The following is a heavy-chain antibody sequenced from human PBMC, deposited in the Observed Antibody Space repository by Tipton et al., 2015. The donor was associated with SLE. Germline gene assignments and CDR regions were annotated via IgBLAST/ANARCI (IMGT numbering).Heavy chain of an antibody. CDR3: ARDDPDGESSGKPGDH. Sequence: GLVKPSETLSLTCTVSGGSIRRHYWSWIRQPPGKGLEWLGYIYYSGSTKYNPSLKSRVTISVDTSKNQLSLKLSSVTAADTAVYYCARDDPDGESSGKPGDHWGQGTLVTVSS. D-gene: IGHD3-22*01. V-gene: IGHV4-59*11. J-gene: IGHJ4*02. CDR1: GGSIRRHY. CDR2: IYYSGST.